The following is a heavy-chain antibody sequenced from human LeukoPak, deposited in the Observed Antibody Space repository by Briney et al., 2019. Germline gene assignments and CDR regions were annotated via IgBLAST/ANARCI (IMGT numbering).Heavy chain of an antibody. Sequence: GGSLRLSCAASGFTFSSYSMNWVRQAPGKGLEWVSYISSSSSTIYYADSVKGRFTISRDNAKNSLYLQMNSLRAEDTAVYYCARLSSSWYEQTNIDYWGQGTLVTVSS. J-gene: IGHJ4*02. CDR2: ISSSSSTI. CDR3: ARLSSSWYEQTNIDY. V-gene: IGHV3-48*04. D-gene: IGHD6-13*01. CDR1: GFTFSSYS.